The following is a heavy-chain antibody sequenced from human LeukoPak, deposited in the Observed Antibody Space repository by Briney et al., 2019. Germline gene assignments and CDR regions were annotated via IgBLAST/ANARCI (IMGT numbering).Heavy chain of an antibody. Sequence: PSETLSLTCTVSGGSISSYYWSWIRQPPGKGLEWIGYIYYSGSTNYNPSLKSRVTISVDTSKNQFSLKLSSVTAADTAVYYCARDVSSWTGYYYYGMDVWGQGTTVTVSS. CDR1: GGSISSYY. J-gene: IGHJ6*02. CDR3: ARDVSSWTGYYYYGMDV. V-gene: IGHV4-59*01. D-gene: IGHD6-13*01. CDR2: IYYSGST.